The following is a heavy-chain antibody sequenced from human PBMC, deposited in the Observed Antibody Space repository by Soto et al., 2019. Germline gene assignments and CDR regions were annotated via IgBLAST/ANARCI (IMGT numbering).Heavy chain of an antibody. CDR1: GFTFSSYA. CDR3: ARVNLRTPPYYYYGMDV. Sequence: QVQLVESGGGVVQPGRSLRLSCAASGFTFSSYAMHWVRQAPCKGLEWVAVISYDGSNKYYADSVKGRFTISRDNSKNTLYLQMNSLRAEDTAVYYCARVNLRTPPYYYYGMDVWGQGTTVTVSS. J-gene: IGHJ6*02. V-gene: IGHV3-30-3*01. CDR2: ISYDGSNK. D-gene: IGHD1-7*01.